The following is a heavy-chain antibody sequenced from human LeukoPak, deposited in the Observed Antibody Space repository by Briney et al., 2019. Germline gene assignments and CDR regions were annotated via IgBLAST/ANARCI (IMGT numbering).Heavy chain of an antibody. CDR1: GFTVSSNY. CDR2: INTGGSST. CDR3: ARSNHADDY. V-gene: IGHV3-74*01. J-gene: IGHJ4*02. D-gene: IGHD4-11*01. Sequence: PGGSLRLSCAASGFTVSSNYMSWVRQAPGKGLVWVSRINTGGSSTTYADSVKGRFTISRDNAKNTLYLQMNSLRAEDTAVYYCARSNHADDYWGQGTLVTVSS.